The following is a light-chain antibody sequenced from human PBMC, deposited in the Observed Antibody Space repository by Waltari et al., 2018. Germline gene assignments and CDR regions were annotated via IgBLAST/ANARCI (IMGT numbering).Light chain of an antibody. J-gene: IGLJ2*01. Sequence: SALTPPASVSGSLGQSITSPCTGTSSDVGGYNYVAWYQQYPGKAPKLMIHDVSNRPSGVSLRFSGSKSGNTASLTISGLQADDEADYYCISYSRATPGNVVIGGGTKLTVL. CDR2: DVS. CDR1: SSDVGGYNY. V-gene: IGLV2-14*01. CDR3: ISYSRATPGNVV.